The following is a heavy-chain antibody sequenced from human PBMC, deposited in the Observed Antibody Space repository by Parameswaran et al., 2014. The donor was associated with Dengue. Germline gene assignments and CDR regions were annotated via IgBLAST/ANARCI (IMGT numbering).Heavy chain of an antibody. D-gene: IGHD2-21*01. V-gene: IGHV1-2*02. Sequence: WVRQAPGQGLEWMGWINPNSGGTNYAQKFQGRVTMTRDTSISTAYMELSRLRSDDTAVYYCAREGFLMGVYSIYYFDYWGQGTPVTVSS. J-gene: IGHJ4*02. CDR3: AREGFLMGVYSIYYFDY. CDR2: INPNSGGT.